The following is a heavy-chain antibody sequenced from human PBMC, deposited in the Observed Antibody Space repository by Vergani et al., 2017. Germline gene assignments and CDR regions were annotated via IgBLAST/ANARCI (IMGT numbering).Heavy chain of an antibody. CDR1: GRSISSGSYY. J-gene: IGHJ6*02. CDR2: FYTGGGT. V-gene: IGHV4-61*02. D-gene: IGHD6-13*01. CDR3: ARDPLYSTTWPFLLLDMDV. Sequence: QVQLQESCPGLVRPSQTLSLTCTVSGRSISSGSYYWSWFRQPAGKGLDWIGRFYTGGGTSYNPSLKSRVTISVDTSKNQFSLQLSSLTAADTAVYYCARDPLYSTTWPFLLLDMDVWGQGTTVTVSS.